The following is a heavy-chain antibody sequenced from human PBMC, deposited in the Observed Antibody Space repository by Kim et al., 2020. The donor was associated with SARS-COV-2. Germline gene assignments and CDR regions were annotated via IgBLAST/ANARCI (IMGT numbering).Heavy chain of an antibody. CDR2: IIPIFGTA. V-gene: IGHV1-69*13. Sequence: SVKVSCKASGGTFSSYAISWVRQAPGQGLEWMGGIIPIFGTANYAQKFQGRVTITADESTSTAYMELSSLRSEDTAVYYCARTNYYGSGSYEPDAFDIWGQGTMVTVSS. CDR3: ARTNYYGSGSYEPDAFDI. CDR1: GGTFSSYA. D-gene: IGHD3-10*01. J-gene: IGHJ3*02.